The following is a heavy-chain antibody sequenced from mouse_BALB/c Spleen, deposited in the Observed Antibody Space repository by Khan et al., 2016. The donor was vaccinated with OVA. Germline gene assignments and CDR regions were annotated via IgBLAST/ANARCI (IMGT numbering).Heavy chain of an antibody. CDR1: GYTFTNYG. CDR2: INTYTGEP. V-gene: IGHV9-3-1*01. J-gene: IGHJ4*01. CDR3: ARGRNVRIYAMDY. Sequence: QIQLVQSGPELKKPGETVKISCKASGYTFTNYGMNWVKQAPGKGLKWMGWINTYTGEPTYADDFKGRFAFSLETSASTAYLQINNLKNEDTATYFCARGRNVRIYAMDYWGQGTSVTVSS.